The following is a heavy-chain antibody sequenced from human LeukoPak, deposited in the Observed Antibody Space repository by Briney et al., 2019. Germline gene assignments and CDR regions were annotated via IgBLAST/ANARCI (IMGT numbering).Heavy chain of an antibody. CDR1: GFTFSDYY. D-gene: IGHD6-13*01. V-gene: IGHV3-11*01. CDR2: ISSSGSII. CDR3: AADRIAAAGTEFDY. J-gene: IGHJ4*02. Sequence: GGSLRLSCAASGFTFSDYYMSWIRQAPGKGLEWVSHISSSGSIIYYADSVKGRFTISRDNAKNSLYLQMNSLRAEDTAVYYCAADRIAAAGTEFDYWGQGTLVTVSS.